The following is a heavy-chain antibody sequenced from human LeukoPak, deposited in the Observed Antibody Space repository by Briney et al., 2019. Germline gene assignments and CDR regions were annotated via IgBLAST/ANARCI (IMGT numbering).Heavy chain of an antibody. CDR2: IYYSGST. CDR1: GGSISSDDYY. V-gene: IGHV4-31*03. CDR3: ARGGYYYDSSPFDI. Sequence: PSETLSLTCTVSGGSISSDDYYCSWIRQHPGKGLEWIGYIYYSGSTYYNPSLKSRVTISVDTSKNQFSLKLSSVTAADTAVYYCARGGYYYDSSPFDIWGQGTMVTVSS. D-gene: IGHD3-22*01. J-gene: IGHJ3*02.